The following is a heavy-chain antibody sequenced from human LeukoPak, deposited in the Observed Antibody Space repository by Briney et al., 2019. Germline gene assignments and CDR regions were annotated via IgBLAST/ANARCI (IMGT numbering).Heavy chain of an antibody. CDR2: MNPNSGNT. CDR1: GYTFTSYD. J-gene: IGHJ4*02. Sequence: ASVKVSCKASGYTFTSYDINWVRQATGQGLEWMGWMNPNSGNTGYAQKLQGRVTMTRNTSISTAYMELSSLRSEDTAVYYCARNPTRDYFDYWGQGTLVTVSS. CDR3: ARNPTRDYFDY. V-gene: IGHV1-8*01.